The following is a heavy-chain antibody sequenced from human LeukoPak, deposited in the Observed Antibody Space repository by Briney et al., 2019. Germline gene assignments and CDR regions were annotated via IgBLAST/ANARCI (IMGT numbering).Heavy chain of an antibody. CDR1: GFTFSSYA. D-gene: IGHD3-9*01. CDR2: MSGSGGST. V-gene: IGHV3-23*01. CDR3: VKVDNGILTGYYAFDY. J-gene: IGHJ4*02. Sequence: GGSLRLSCAASGFTFSSYAMSWVCQAPGRGLEWVSAMSGSGGSTYFADSVKGRFTISRDKSKNTLYLQMNSLRAEDTAVYYCVKVDNGILTGYYAFDYWGQGTLVTVSS.